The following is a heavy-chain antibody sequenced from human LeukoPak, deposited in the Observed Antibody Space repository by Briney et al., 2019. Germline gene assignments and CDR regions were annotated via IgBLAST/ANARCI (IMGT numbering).Heavy chain of an antibody. CDR2: IIPILGIA. CDR3: ARSKPDPVYDYVWGSYRYPSFDY. J-gene: IGHJ4*02. V-gene: IGHV1-69*04. CDR1: GGTFSSYA. D-gene: IGHD3-16*02. Sequence: SVKVSCKASGGTFSSYAISWVRQAPGQGLEWMGRIIPILGIANYAQKFQGRVTITADKSTSTAYMELSSLRSEDTAVYYCARSKPDPVYDYVWGSYRYPSFDYWGQGTLVTVSS.